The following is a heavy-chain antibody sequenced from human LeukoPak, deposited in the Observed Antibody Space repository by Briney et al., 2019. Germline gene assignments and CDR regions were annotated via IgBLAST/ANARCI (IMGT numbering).Heavy chain of an antibody. D-gene: IGHD3-22*01. J-gene: IGHJ4*02. CDR1: GGSISSSNW. CDR3: ASMGYDSSGYPSSLDY. V-gene: IGHV4-4*02. Sequence: SGTLSLTCAVSGGSISSSNWWSWVRQPPGKGLEWIGEIYHSGSTNYNPSLKSRVTISVDKSKNQFSLKLSSVTAADTAVYYCASMGYDSSGYPSSLDYWGRGTLVTVSS. CDR2: IYHSGST.